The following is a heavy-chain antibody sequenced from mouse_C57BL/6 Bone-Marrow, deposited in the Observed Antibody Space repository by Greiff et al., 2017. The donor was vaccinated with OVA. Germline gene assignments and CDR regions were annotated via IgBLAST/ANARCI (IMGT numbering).Heavy chain of an antibody. CDR2: ISDGGSYT. Sequence: EVQLVESGGGLVKPGGSLKLSCAASGFTFSSYAMSWVRQTPEKRLEWVATISDGGSYTYYPDNVKGRFTISRDNAKNNLYLQMSHLKSEDTAMYYCAREELLWFAYWGQGTLVTVAA. V-gene: IGHV5-4*01. J-gene: IGHJ3*01. D-gene: IGHD2-12*01. CDR3: AREELLWFAY. CDR1: GFTFSSYA.